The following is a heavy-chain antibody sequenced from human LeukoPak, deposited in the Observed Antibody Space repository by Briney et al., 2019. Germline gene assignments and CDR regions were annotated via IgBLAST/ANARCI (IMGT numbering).Heavy chain of an antibody. CDR3: AREYELSGSYPIIDY. Sequence: SVKVSCKASGGTFSSYAISWVRQAPGQGLEWMGGIIPIFGTANYAQKFQGRVTITADESTSTAYMELSSLRSEDTAVYYCAREYELSGSYPIIDYWGQGTLVTVSS. CDR1: GGTFSSYA. J-gene: IGHJ4*02. V-gene: IGHV1-69*13. D-gene: IGHD1-26*01. CDR2: IIPIFGTA.